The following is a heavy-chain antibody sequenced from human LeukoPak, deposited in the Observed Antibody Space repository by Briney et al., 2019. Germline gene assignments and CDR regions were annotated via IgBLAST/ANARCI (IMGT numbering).Heavy chain of an antibody. Sequence: GGSLRLSCAASGFTFTSYAMSWVRQAPGKGLEWVSTISGSGDNTHYADSVKGRFTISRDNFKNTLYLQMNSLRAEDTAVYYCAKDAHCSGGSCYSAYGYWGQGTLVTVSS. J-gene: IGHJ4*02. V-gene: IGHV3-23*01. CDR1: GFTFTSYA. CDR2: ISGSGDNT. CDR3: AKDAHCSGGSCYSAYGY. D-gene: IGHD2-15*01.